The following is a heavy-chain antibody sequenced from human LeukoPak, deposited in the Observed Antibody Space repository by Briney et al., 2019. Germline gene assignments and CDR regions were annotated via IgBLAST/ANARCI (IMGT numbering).Heavy chain of an antibody. Sequence: PSQTLSLTCTVSGGSISSGRYCWSWIRQPAGKGLEWIGHIHTSGNTNYNPSLKSRLTISVDTSKNQFSLKLSSVTAADTAVYYCAVWYSGSYFDYWGQGTLVTVSS. D-gene: IGHD1-26*01. J-gene: IGHJ4*02. CDR1: GGSISSGRYC. CDR3: AVWYSGSYFDY. CDR2: IHTSGNT. V-gene: IGHV4-61*09.